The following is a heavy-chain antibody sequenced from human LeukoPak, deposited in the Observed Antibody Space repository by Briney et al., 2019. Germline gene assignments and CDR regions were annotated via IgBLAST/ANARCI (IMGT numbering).Heavy chain of an antibody. Sequence: GESLKISCKASGYIFTTYWIGWVRQMPGKGLEWMGIIYPPDSDTTYSPSFRGLVTISADKSISTAYLQWSSLKASDTAMYYCVRITEFWAFDIWGQATMVTVSS. D-gene: IGHD3-10*01. J-gene: IGHJ3*02. CDR2: IYPPDSDT. V-gene: IGHV5-51*01. CDR1: GYIFTTYW. CDR3: VRITEFWAFDI.